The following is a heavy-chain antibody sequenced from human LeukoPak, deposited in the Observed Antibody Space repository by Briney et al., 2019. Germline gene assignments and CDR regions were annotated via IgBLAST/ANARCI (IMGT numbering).Heavy chain of an antibody. Sequence: SETLSLTCAVSGYSISSGYYWGWIRQPPGKGLEWIGSIYHSGSTYYNPSLKSRVTISVDTSRNQFSLKLSSVTAADTAMYYCARLITAVAGTFDPWGQGTLVTVSS. V-gene: IGHV4-38-2*01. CDR2: IYHSGST. CDR1: GYSISSGYY. CDR3: ARLITAVAGTFDP. D-gene: IGHD6-19*01. J-gene: IGHJ5*02.